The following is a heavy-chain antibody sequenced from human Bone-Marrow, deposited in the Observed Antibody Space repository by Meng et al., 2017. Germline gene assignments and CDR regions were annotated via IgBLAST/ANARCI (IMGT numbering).Heavy chain of an antibody. J-gene: IGHJ4*02. V-gene: IGHV1-2*02. CDR1: GYTFTGYY. CDR3: ARDLFNYYDSSGYYYRSDY. Sequence: VQLVQSGAEVKKPGASVKVSCTASGYTFTGYYMHWVRQAPGQGLEWMGWINPNSGGTNYAQKFQGRVTMTRNTSISTAYMELSSLRSEDTAVYYCARDLFNYYDSSGYYYRSDYWGQGTLVTVSS. CDR2: INPNSGGT. D-gene: IGHD3-22*01.